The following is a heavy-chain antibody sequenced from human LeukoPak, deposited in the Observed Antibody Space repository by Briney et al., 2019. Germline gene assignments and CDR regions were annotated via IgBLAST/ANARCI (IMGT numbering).Heavy chain of an antibody. D-gene: IGHD2-15*01. J-gene: IGHJ3*02. CDR3: ARDLVEGEIVVVVAATYDAFDI. Sequence: GASVKVSCKASGYTFTAHYIHWVRQAPGQGLEWMGWISAYNGNTNYAQKLQGRVTMTTDTSTSTAYMELRSLRSDDTAVYYCARDLVEGEIVVVVAATYDAFDIWGQGTMVTVSS. CDR2: ISAYNGNT. CDR1: GYTFTAHY. V-gene: IGHV1-18*04.